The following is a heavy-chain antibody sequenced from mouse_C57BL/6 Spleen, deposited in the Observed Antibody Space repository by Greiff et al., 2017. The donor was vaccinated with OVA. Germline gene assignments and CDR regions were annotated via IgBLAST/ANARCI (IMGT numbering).Heavy chain of an antibody. CDR3: TRLTTVVAATDAMDY. J-gene: IGHJ4*01. V-gene: IGHV1-15*01. CDR1: GYTFTDYE. D-gene: IGHD1-1*01. CDR2: IDPETGGT. Sequence: QVQLKQSGAELVRPGASVTLSCKASGYTFTDYEMHWVKQTPVHGLEWIGAIDPETGGTAYNQKFKGKAILTADKSSSTAYMELRSLTSEDSAVYYCTRLTTVVAATDAMDYWGQGTSVTVSS.